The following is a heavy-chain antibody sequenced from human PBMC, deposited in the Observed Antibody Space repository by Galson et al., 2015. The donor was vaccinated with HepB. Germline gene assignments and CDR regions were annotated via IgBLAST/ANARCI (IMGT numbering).Heavy chain of an antibody. CDR1: GFTFSGSA. Sequence: SLRLSCAASGFTFSGSAIHWVRQASGKGPEWVGRIGSKAVNYATLYVLSLKGRFTISRDDSKNMAYLYMKSLSIEDTAVYYCSRLGDFSGYSSAWGQGTLVTVSS. V-gene: IGHV3-73*01. D-gene: IGHD5-18*01. J-gene: IGHJ4*02. CDR3: SRLGDFSGYSSA. CDR2: IGSKAVNYAT.